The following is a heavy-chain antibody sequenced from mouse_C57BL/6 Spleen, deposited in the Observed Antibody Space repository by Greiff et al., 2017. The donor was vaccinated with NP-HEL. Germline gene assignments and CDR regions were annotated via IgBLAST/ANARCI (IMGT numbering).Heavy chain of an antibody. V-gene: IGHV1-50*01. CDR1: GYTFTSYW. CDR3: ARERGY. CDR2: IDPSDSYT. J-gene: IGHJ2*01. Sequence: QVQLKQPGAELVKPGASVKLSCKASGYTFTSYWMQWVKQRPGQGLEWIGEIDPSDSYTNYNQKFKGKATLTVDTSSSTAYMQLSSLTSEDSAVYYCARERGYWGQGTTLTVSS.